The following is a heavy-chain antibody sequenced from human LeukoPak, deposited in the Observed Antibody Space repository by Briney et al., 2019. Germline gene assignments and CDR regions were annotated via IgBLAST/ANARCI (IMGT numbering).Heavy chain of an antibody. J-gene: IGHJ4*02. Sequence: SETLSLTCTVSSGSISSYYWNWIRQTAGKGLEWIGRVYSSGSTNYNPSLKSRVTMSVDTSKNQFSLRLSSVTAADTAVYYCAREDTTRYYLGFDYWGQGTLVTVSS. D-gene: IGHD3-22*01. CDR2: VYSSGST. CDR1: SGSISSYY. CDR3: AREDTTRYYLGFDY. V-gene: IGHV4-4*07.